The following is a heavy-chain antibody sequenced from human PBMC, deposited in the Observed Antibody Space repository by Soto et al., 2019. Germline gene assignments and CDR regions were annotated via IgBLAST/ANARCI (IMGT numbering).Heavy chain of an antibody. CDR3: ARDRTDSGYYTNWLDP. D-gene: IGHD3-22*01. J-gene: IGHJ5*02. CDR2: IIPIFGTT. V-gene: IGHV1-69*13. CDR1: GGTFGSDA. Sequence: VKVSCKASGGTFGSDAITWVRQAPGQGPEWVGRIIPIFGTTNYAQNLQGRVTISADKSTLTSYMELHSLTSDDTALYYCARDRTDSGYYTNWLDPWGQGTQVTVSS.